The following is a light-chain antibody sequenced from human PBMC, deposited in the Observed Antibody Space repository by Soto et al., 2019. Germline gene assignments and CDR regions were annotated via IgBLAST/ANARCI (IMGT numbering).Light chain of an antibody. CDR2: EDN. CDR1: SGSIASDY. V-gene: IGLV6-57*04. Sequence: NFMLTQPHSVSESPGKTVTISCTRSSGSIASDYVQWYQQRPGSAPTTVIYEDNQRPSGVPDRFSGSIDSSSNSASLTISQLKDEAEYDYYCQSYDSSYVVFGGGTKLTVL. CDR3: QSYDSSYVV. J-gene: IGLJ2*01.